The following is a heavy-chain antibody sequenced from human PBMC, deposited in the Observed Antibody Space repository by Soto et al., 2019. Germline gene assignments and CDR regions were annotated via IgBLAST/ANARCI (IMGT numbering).Heavy chain of an antibody. J-gene: IGHJ4*02. V-gene: IGHV4-39*01. Sequence: SETLSLTCTVSGGSISTINYYWGWIRQPPGKGLEWIGSIYYTGSTYYNPSLKSRVTISVDTSKKQFSLKLTSVTAADTAVYYCARPENSGQWAQFDYRGQGILVTVSS. CDR1: GGSISTINYY. CDR3: ARPENSGQWAQFDY. CDR2: IYYTGST. D-gene: IGHD6-19*01.